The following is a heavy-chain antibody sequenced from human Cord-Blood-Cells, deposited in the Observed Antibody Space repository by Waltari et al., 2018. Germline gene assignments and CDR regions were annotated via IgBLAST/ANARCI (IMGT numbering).Heavy chain of an antibody. CDR3: ASVVDYESFDY. J-gene: IGHJ4*02. CDR2: INPNRGGT. V-gene: IGHV1-2*02. Sequence: QVQLVQSGAEVTKPGASLKVSCKASGYTFTGYYMPWVRQAPGQGLEWMGWINPNRGGTNYAQKFQGRVTMTRDTSISTAYMELSRLRSDDTAVYYGASVVDYESFDYWGQGTLVTVSS. D-gene: IGHD2-15*01. CDR1: GYTFTGYY.